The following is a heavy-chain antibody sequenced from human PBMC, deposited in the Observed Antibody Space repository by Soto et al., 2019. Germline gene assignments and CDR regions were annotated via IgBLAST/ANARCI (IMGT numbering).Heavy chain of an antibody. CDR1: GYTFTSYY. D-gene: IGHD6-13*01. J-gene: IGHJ6*02. V-gene: IGHV1-46*01. Sequence: ASVKVSCKASGYTFTSYYMHWVRQAPGQGLEWMGIINPSGGSTSCAQKFQGRVTMTRDTSTSTVYMGLSSLRSEDTAVYYCARDLIAAAGTPSVGYGMDVWGQGTTVTVSS. CDR3: ARDLIAAAGTPSVGYGMDV. CDR2: INPSGGST.